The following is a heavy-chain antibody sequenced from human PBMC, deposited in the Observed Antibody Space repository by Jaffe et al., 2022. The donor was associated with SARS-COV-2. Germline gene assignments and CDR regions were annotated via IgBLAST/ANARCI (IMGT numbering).Heavy chain of an antibody. CDR1: GYTFTSYA. Sequence: QVQLVQSGAEVKKPGASVKVSCKASGYTFTSYAMHWVRQAPGQRLEWMGWINAGNGNTKYSQKFQGRVTITRDTSASTAYMELSSLRSEDTAVYYCARDRPMDEREQQLVHSWFDPWGQGTLVTVSS. V-gene: IGHV1-3*01. CDR3: ARDRPMDEREQQLVHSWFDP. J-gene: IGHJ5*02. D-gene: IGHD6-13*01. CDR2: INAGNGNT.